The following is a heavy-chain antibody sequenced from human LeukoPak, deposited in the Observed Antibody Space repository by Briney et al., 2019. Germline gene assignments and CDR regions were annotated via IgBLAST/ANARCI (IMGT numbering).Heavy chain of an antibody. CDR1: GGSFSGYY. D-gene: IGHD3-22*01. CDR2: INHSGST. Sequence: SETLSLTCAVYGGSFSGYYWSWIRQPPGKGLEWIGEINHSGSTNYNPSLKSRVTISVDTSKNQFSLKLSSVTAADTAVYYCARCGRNYYDSSGYNYWGQGTLVTVSS. V-gene: IGHV4-34*01. J-gene: IGHJ4*02. CDR3: ARCGRNYYDSSGYNY.